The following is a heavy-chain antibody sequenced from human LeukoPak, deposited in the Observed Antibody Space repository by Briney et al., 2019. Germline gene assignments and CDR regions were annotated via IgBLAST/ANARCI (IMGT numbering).Heavy chain of an antibody. CDR3: ARASSSLHYFDY. D-gene: IGHD6-13*01. CDR2: IIPILGIA. J-gene: IGHJ4*02. Sequence: SVTVSCKASGGTFSSYTISWGRQAPGEGLEWMGRIIPILGIANYAQKFQGRVTITADKSTSTAYMELSSLRSEDTAVYYCARASSSLHYFDYWGQGTLVTVSS. CDR1: GGTFSSYT. V-gene: IGHV1-69*02.